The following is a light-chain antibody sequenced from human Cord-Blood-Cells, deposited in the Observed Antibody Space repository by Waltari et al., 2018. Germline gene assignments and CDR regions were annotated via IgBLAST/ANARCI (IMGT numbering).Light chain of an antibody. V-gene: IGLV1-40*01. J-gene: IGLJ3*02. CDR1: SSNIGAGYD. Sequence: QSVLTQPPSVSGAPGQRVTISCTGSSSNIGAGYDVHWYQQLPGTAPKLLIYGNSNRPSGFPDRFSGAKSGTSASLAITVLQAEDEADYYCQSYDSSLSGWVFGGGTKLTVL. CDR2: GNS. CDR3: QSYDSSLSGWV.